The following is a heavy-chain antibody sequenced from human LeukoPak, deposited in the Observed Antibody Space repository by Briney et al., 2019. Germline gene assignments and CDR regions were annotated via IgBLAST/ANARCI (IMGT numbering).Heavy chain of an antibody. CDR3: ARQGLGDAFDI. J-gene: IGHJ3*02. CDR2: IYYSGST. CDR1: GGSISSYY. V-gene: IGHV4-59*08. D-gene: IGHD2-15*01. Sequence: NPSETLSLTCTVSGGSISSYYWSWIRQPPGKGLEWIGYIYYSGSTNYNPSLKSRVTISVDTSKNQFSLKLSSVTAADTAVYYCARQGLGDAFDIWGQGTMVTVSS.